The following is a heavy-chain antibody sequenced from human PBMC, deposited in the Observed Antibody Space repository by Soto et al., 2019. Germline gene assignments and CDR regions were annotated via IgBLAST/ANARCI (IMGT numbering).Heavy chain of an antibody. D-gene: IGHD6-19*01. J-gene: IGHJ6*02. CDR2: IRRKANSYPT. CDR3: AMLGGWSGGSNDMDV. Sequence: EVQLVGPGGGWFHLGGSLRLSGQASDLFLGDYHWTWFRQPQGKGLEWVGRIRRKANSYPTENAASGKGRFTISRDDSKNSLYLQMNSLKTEDTAVYYCAMLGGWSGGSNDMDVWGQGTTVTVSS. CDR1: DLFLGDYH. V-gene: IGHV3-72*01.